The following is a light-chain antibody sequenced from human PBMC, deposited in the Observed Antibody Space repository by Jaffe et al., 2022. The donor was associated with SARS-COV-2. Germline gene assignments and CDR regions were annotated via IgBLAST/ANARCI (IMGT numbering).Light chain of an antibody. CDR1: QSVSSSF. V-gene: IGKV3-20*01. CDR2: GAS. Sequence: EVVLRQSPGTLSLSPGERAALSCRASQSVSSSFLAWYQQKPGQAPRLLMYGASSRATGIPDRFSGSGSGTDFTLTISRLEPEDFAVYYCQQYGRSPLITFGQGTRLEIK. J-gene: IGKJ5*01. CDR3: QQYGRSPLIT.